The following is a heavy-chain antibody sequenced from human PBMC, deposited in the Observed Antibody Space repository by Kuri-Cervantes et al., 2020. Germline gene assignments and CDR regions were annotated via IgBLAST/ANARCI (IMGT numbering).Heavy chain of an antibody. J-gene: IGHJ4*02. D-gene: IGHD6-19*01. Sequence: GESLKISCAASGFTFSSYGMHWVRQAPGKGLEWVAVISYDGSNKYYADSVKGRFTISRDNSKNTLYLQMNSLRAEDTAVYYCARRSGWYGNFDYWGQGTLVTVSS. V-gene: IGHV3-30*03. CDR2: ISYDGSNK. CDR1: GFTFSSYG. CDR3: ARRSGWYGNFDY.